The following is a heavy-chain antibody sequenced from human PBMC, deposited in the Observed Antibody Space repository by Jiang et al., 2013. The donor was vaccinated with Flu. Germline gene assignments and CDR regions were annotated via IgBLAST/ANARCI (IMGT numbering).Heavy chain of an antibody. CDR2: INHSGST. V-gene: IGHV4-34*01. CDR3: ARACMCGWYVVSDYYGMDV. Sequence: LLKPSETLSLTCAVYGGSFSGYYWSWIRQPPGKGLEWIGEINHSGSTNYNPSLKSRVTISVDTSKNQFSLKLSSVTAADTAVYYCARACMCGWYVVSDYYGMDVWGKGTTVTVSS. D-gene: IGHD6-19*01. J-gene: IGHJ6*04. CDR1: GGSFSGYY.